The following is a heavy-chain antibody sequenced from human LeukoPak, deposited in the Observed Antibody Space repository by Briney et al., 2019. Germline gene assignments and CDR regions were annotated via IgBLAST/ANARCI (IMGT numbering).Heavy chain of an antibody. CDR1: GFSFSDYS. CDR2: INSRSNDI. Sequence: GGSLRLSCAASGFSFSDYSMNWVRQAPGKGLEWVSSINSRSNDIYYADSVKGRFTISRDNAKNSLYLQMNSLRAEDTAVYYCAREGRAYRYSSSWYPTPSWFDPWGQGTLVTVSS. V-gene: IGHV3-21*06. J-gene: IGHJ5*02. D-gene: IGHD6-13*01. CDR3: AREGRAYRYSSSWYPTPSWFDP.